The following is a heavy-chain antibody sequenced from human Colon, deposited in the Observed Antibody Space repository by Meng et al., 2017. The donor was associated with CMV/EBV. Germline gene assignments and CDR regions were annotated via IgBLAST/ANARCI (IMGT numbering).Heavy chain of an antibody. CDR2: INQSGST. CDR3: AREAGPFFGVIVYDS. V-gene: IGHV4-34*01. J-gene: IGHJ4*02. D-gene: IGHD3-3*01. Sequence: QASLKHGGVGLVKTCETLPPTGVVSVGSISGYYWTWTRQSPGKGLEWIGEINQSGSTNYNPSLKSRVTVSVDTSKNQFSLRVTSVTAADSALYYCAREAGPFFGVIVYDSWGQGTLVTVSS. CDR1: VGSISGYY.